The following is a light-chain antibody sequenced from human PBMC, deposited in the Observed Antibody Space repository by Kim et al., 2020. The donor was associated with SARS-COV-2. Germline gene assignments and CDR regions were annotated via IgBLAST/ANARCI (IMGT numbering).Light chain of an antibody. V-gene: IGKV1-33*01. CDR2: DAS. CDR3: QQYDDVHLT. J-gene: IGKJ4*01. Sequence: DIQLTQSPSSLSASVGDRVTITCQASHDISNYLNWYQQRPGQAPKLLIYDASTLETGVPSRFSGGGYVTDFTFTITNLQPEDVATYYCQQYDDVHLTFGGGTKVDIK. CDR1: HDISNY.